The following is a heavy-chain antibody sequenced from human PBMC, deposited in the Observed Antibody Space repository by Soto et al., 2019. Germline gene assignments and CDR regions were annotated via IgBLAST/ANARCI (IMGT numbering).Heavy chain of an antibody. V-gene: IGHV3-74*01. CDR1: GFTFSSYW. J-gene: IGHJ6*02. CDR2: INPDGSAT. CDR3: ARDSYSGTPGIYYGMDV. D-gene: IGHD1-26*01. Sequence: EVQLVESGGGLVQPGGSLRLSCAASGFTFSSYWMHWVRHAPGKGLVWVSRINPDGSATSYADSVKGRFTISRDNVKNMMYLQMNSLRAEDTAAYYYARDSYSGTPGIYYGMDVWGQGTTVTVSS.